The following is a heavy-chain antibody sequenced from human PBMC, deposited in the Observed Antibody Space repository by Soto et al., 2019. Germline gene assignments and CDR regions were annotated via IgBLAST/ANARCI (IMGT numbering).Heavy chain of an antibody. V-gene: IGHV3-7*03. CDR2: IKRDGSEK. D-gene: IGHD3-22*01. J-gene: IGHJ4*02. CDR1: GFIFSSYW. Sequence: EVQLVESGGGLVQPGGSLRLSCGASGFIFSSYWMSWVRQAPGKGLEWVANIKRDGSEKYYVDSVKGRFTISRDNAKRSVYLQMNSLRAEDTAVYYCVRATYFSDSSGYTRCLDYWGQGTLVTVSS. CDR3: VRATYFSDSSGYTRCLDY.